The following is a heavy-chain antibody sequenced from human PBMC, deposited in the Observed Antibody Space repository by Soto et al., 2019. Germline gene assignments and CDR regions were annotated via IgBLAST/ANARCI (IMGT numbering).Heavy chain of an antibody. V-gene: IGHV1-2*04. D-gene: IGHD3-3*01. CDR1: GYTFTGYY. Sequence: WASVKVSCKASGYTFTGYYMHWVRQAPGQGLEWMGWINPNSGGTNYAQKFQGWVTMTRDTSISTAYMELSRLRSDDTAVYYCARSFHDFWRRRRIRYYYGMDVWGQGTTVTVSS. CDR2: INPNSGGT. CDR3: ARSFHDFWRRRRIRYYYGMDV. J-gene: IGHJ6*02.